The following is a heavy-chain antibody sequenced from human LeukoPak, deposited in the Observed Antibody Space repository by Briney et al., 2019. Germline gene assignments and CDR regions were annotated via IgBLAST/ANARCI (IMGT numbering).Heavy chain of an antibody. CDR1: GYTFTSYD. CDR2: MNPNSGNT. CDR3: GRTLTVYYYYYYMDV. Sequence: ASVKVSCKASGYTFTSYDINWVRQATGQGLEWMGWMNPNSGNTGYAQKFQGRVTITRNTSISTAYMELSSLRSEDTAVYYCGRTLTVYYYYYYMDVWGKGTTVTVSS. D-gene: IGHD4-11*01. V-gene: IGHV1-8*03. J-gene: IGHJ6*03.